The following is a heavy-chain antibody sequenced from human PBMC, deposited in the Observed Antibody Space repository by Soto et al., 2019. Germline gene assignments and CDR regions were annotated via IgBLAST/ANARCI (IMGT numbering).Heavy chain of an antibody. CDR3: ATSKRYCNGDSCFTFFDY. V-gene: IGHV1-69*08. CDR2: IISMHVTT. D-gene: IGHD2-15*01. J-gene: IGHJ4*02. Sequence: GASVKVSCKASGGTFSSYTISWVRQAPGQGLEWIGRIISMHVTTKYAQKFQDRVTITADKSTSTAYMELSSLGSEDTAIYYCATSKRYCNGDSCFTFFDYWGQGTLVTVSS. CDR1: GGTFSSYT.